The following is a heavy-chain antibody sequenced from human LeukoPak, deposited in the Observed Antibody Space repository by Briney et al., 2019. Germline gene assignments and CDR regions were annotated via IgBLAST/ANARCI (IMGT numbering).Heavy chain of an antibody. CDR1: GGSINTYF. J-gene: IGHJ4*02. V-gene: IGHV4-4*07. Sequence: SETLSLTCIVSGGSINTYFWSWIRQPAGKGLEWIGRISNTAGTNYNPSLKSRVTMSVEMSKNQLPLRINSVTAADTAVYYCARSEVTTLDYWGQGTLVTVSS. CDR2: ISNTAGT. D-gene: IGHD4-11*01. CDR3: ARSEVTTLDY.